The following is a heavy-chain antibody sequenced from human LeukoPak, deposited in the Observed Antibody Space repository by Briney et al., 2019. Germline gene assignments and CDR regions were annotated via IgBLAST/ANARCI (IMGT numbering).Heavy chain of an antibody. V-gene: IGHV3-48*03. J-gene: IGHJ3*02. CDR3: ARNRGSTRVRSFDI. Sequence: GGSLRLSRAASGFIHISYERNSVGQAPGQGVEWVSYISSSGWTMDYADSVKGRFTIPRHSAMHSLYVQMNSLRAEDTALYCCARNRGSTRVRSFDIWGQRTVVTVSS. CDR1: GFIHISYE. CDR2: ISSSGWTM. D-gene: IGHD4-17*01.